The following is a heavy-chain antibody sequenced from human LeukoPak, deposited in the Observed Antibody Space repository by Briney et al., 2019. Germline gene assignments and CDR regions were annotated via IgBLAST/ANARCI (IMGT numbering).Heavy chain of an antibody. D-gene: IGHD6-6*01. CDR3: ALAARNYYYGMDV. V-gene: IGHV1-69*13. Sequence: ASVKVSCKASGGTFSSYAISWVRQAPGQGLEWMGGINPIFGTANYAQKFQGRVTITADESTSTAYMELSSLRSEDTAVYYCALAARNYYYGMDVWGQGTTVTVSS. J-gene: IGHJ6*02. CDR1: GGTFSSYA. CDR2: INPIFGTA.